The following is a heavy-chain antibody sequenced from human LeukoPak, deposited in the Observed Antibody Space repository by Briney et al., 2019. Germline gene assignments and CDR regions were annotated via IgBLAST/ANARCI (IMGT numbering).Heavy chain of an antibody. J-gene: IGHJ4*02. V-gene: IGHV3-30-3*01. CDR2: ISYDGSNK. CDR1: GFTFSSYA. CDR3: ARDLSQYSSSWYGGGYYFDY. Sequence: GGSLRLSCAASGFTFSSYAMHWVRQAPGKGLEWVAVISYDGSNKYYADSVKGRFTISRDNSKNTLYLQMNSLRAEDTAVYYCARDLSQYSSSWYGGGYYFDYWGQGTLVTVSS. D-gene: IGHD6-13*01.